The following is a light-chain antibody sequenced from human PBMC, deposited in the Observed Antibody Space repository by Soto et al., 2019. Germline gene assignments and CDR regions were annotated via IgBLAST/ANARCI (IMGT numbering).Light chain of an antibody. Sequence: QSALTQPRSVSGSPGQSVTISCTGTSSDVGGYNYVSWYQQHPGKAPKFIISDVNKRPSGVPDRFSGSKSGNTASLTISGLQAEDEAYYYCTSYTSTSTLVFGGGTKLTVL. J-gene: IGLJ3*02. CDR1: SSDVGGYNY. CDR3: TSYTSTSTLV. V-gene: IGLV2-11*01. CDR2: DVN.